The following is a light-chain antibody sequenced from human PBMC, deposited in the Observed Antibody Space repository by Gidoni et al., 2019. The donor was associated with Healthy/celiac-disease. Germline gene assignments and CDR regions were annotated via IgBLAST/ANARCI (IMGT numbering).Light chain of an antibody. CDR1: KVGDKY. CDR3: QAWDSSTVV. J-gene: IGLJ2*01. Sequence: SYELTQPPPVSGSPGQTASITCSGEKVGDKYACWYQQKPGQSPVLVIHQDSKRPSGIPERFSGSNSGNTATLTISGTQAMAEADYYCQAWDSSTVVFGGGTKLTVL. V-gene: IGLV3-1*01. CDR2: QDS.